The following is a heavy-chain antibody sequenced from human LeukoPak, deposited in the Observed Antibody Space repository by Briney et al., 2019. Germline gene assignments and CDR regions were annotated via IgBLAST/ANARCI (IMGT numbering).Heavy chain of an antibody. J-gene: IGHJ4*02. Sequence: SETLSLTCSVSGGSITSGNYYWGWIRQPPGKGLEWIGSIKYSGTTYQNPSLKSRVTISIDTSKNQFSLKLSSVTAADTAVYYCAREGTTVTHFDYWGQGTLVTVSS. CDR1: GGSITSGNYY. CDR3: AREGTTVTHFDY. D-gene: IGHD4-11*01. CDR2: IKYSGTT. V-gene: IGHV4-39*07.